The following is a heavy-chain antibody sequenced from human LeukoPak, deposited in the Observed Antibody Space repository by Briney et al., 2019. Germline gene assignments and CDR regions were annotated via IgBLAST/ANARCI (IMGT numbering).Heavy chain of an antibody. CDR1: GFTVRSNY. D-gene: IGHD6-13*01. V-gene: IGHV3-53*01. CDR3: ARFTAAAGRD. Sequence: GGSLRLSCAASGFTVRSNYMSWVRQAPGKGLEWVSVIYSGGSTYYADTVKGRFTISRDNSKNTLYLQMNSLRAEDTAVYYCARFTAAAGRDWGQGTLVTVSS. CDR2: IYSGGST. J-gene: IGHJ4*02.